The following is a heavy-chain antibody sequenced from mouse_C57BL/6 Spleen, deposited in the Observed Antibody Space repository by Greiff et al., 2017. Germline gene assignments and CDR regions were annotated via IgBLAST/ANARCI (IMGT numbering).Heavy chain of an antibody. Sequence: QVQLKESGAELMKPGASVKLSCKATGYTFTGYWIEWVKQRPGHGLEWIGEILPGSGSTNYNEKFKGKATFTADTSSNTAYMQLSSLTTEDSAIYYGARWRKNGDYGGWAFDYWGQGTTLTVSS. CDR3: ARWRKNGDYGGWAFDY. CDR1: GYTFTGYW. J-gene: IGHJ2*01. D-gene: IGHD2-4*01. CDR2: ILPGSGST. V-gene: IGHV1-9*01.